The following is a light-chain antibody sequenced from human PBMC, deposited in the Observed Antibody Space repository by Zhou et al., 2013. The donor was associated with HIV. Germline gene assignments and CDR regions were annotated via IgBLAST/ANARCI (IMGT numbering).Light chain of an antibody. V-gene: IGKV1-5*03. CDR3: QQYQSYSPYT. CDR2: KAS. CDR1: QSISSW. J-gene: IGKJ2*01. Sequence: DIQMTQSPSTLSASVGDRVTITCRASQSISSWLAWYQQKPGKAPNLLIYKASSLESGVPSRFSGSGSGTEFTLTISSLQPDDFATYYCQQYQSYSPYTFGQGTKLEIK.